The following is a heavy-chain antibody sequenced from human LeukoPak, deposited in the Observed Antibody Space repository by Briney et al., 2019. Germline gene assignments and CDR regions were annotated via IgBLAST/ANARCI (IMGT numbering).Heavy chain of an antibody. CDR1: GGSISSSSYY. V-gene: IGHV4-61*01. J-gene: IGHJ5*02. CDR3: ARGTYNWNWNWFDP. CDR2: IYYSGST. Sequence: PSETLSLTCTVSGGSISSSSYYWSWIRQPPGKGLEWIGYIYYSGSTNYNPSLKSRVTISVDTSKNQFSLKLSSVTAADTAVYYCARGTYNWNWNWFDPWGQGTLVTVSS. D-gene: IGHD1-7*01.